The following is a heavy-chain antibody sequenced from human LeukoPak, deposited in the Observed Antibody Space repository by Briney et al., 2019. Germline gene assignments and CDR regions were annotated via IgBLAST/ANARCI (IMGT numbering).Heavy chain of an antibody. V-gene: IGHV3-7*01. CDR2: IKQDGSVK. CDR3: ARDCSSTSCYKDFGY. D-gene: IGHD2-2*02. Sequence: GGSLRLSCAASGFTFSSYWMSWVRQAPGKGLEWVANIKQDGSVKYYVDSVKGRFTISRDNAKNSLYLQMNSLRAEDTAVYYCARDCSSTSCYKDFGYWGQGTLATVSS. CDR1: GFTFSSYW. J-gene: IGHJ4*02.